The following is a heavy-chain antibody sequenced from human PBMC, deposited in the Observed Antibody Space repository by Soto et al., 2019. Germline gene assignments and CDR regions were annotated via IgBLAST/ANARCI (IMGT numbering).Heavy chain of an antibody. Sequence: SQTLSLTCAISGDSVSSNSAAWNWIRQSPSRGLEWLGRTYYRSKWYNDYAVSVKSRITINPDTSKNQFSLQLNSVTPEDTAVYYCARNPPYNRNYEGWFDPWGQGTLVTVSS. D-gene: IGHD1-7*01. J-gene: IGHJ5*02. V-gene: IGHV6-1*01. CDR2: TYYRSKWYN. CDR3: ARNPPYNRNYEGWFDP. CDR1: GDSVSSNSAA.